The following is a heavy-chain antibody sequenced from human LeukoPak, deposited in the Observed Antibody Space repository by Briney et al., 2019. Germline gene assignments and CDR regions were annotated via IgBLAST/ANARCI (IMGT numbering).Heavy chain of an antibody. J-gene: IGHJ5*02. D-gene: IGHD4-23*01. CDR3: VTVAWEKNWFDP. Sequence: GASVKVSCKATGHIFTSFYMHWVRQAPGQGLEWVGVINPAGGETNYAPKFQGRVTMTLDMSTTTVYMELSGLKSEDTAVYYCVTVAWEKNWFDPWGQGTLVTVSS. CDR1: GHIFTSFY. CDR2: INPAGGET. V-gene: IGHV1-46*01.